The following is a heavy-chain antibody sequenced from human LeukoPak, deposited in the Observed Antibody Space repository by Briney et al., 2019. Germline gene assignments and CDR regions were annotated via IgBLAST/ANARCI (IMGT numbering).Heavy chain of an antibody. V-gene: IGHV3-21*04. D-gene: IGHD5-18*01. CDR1: GFTFSSYS. J-gene: IGHJ4*02. Sequence: GGSLRLSCAASGFTFSSYSMNWVRQAPGKGLEWVSSISSSSSYIYYADSVKGRFTISRDNSNNTLYLQMNSLRAEDTAVYYCAKGAASRGYTYVTNWGQGTLVTVSS. CDR3: AKGAASRGYTYVTN. CDR2: ISSSSSYI.